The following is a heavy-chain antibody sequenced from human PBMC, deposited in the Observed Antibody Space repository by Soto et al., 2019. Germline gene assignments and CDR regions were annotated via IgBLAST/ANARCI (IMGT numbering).Heavy chain of an antibody. V-gene: IGHV3-9*01. CDR1: GFTFSSYA. D-gene: IGHD3-10*01. CDR2: ISWNSGSI. Sequence: EVQLLESGGGLVQPGGSLRLSCAASGFTFSSYAMSWVRQAPGKGLEWVSGISWNSGSIGYADSVKGRFTISRDNAKNSLYLQMNSLRAEDTALYYCAKDYFLYRGTAGFGGLGWGQGTLVTVSS. CDR3: AKDYFLYRGTAGFGGLG. J-gene: IGHJ4*02.